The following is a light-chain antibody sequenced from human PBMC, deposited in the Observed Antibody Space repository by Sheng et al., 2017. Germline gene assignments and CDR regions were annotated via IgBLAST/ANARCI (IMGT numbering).Light chain of an antibody. CDR3: NSRDSGVDHRYV. CDR2: ATN. Sequence: SSELTQDPAVSVALGQTVRITCQGDSLRSYYANWYQQRPGQAPLLFIYATNERPPGIPADLWLQVRKHSFLEPSLGLRRRMRLTINCNSRDSGVDHRYVFGTGTKVTVL. J-gene: IGLJ1*01. CDR1: SLRSYY. V-gene: IGLV3-19*01.